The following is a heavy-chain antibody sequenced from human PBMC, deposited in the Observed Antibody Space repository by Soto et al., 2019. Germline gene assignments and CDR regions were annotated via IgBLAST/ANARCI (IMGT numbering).Heavy chain of an antibody. J-gene: IGHJ4*02. Sequence: PGGSLRLSCAASGFTFSSYAMHWVRQAPGKGLEWVAVISYDGSNKYYADSVKGRFTISRDNSKNTLYLQMNSLRAEDTAVYYCARGLDYYDSSGYKVLFLAYWGQGTLVTVSS. V-gene: IGHV3-30-3*01. CDR1: GFTFSSYA. CDR3: ARGLDYYDSSGYKVLFLAY. CDR2: ISYDGSNK. D-gene: IGHD3-22*01.